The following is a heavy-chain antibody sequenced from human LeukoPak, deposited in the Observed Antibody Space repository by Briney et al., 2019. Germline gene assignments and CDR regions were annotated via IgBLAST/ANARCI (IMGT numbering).Heavy chain of an antibody. CDR3: ARPTSRPSNYYHTDV. Sequence: ASVKVSCKASGYTFTSFDINWVRQATGQGLEGIGWMNPNNGNTGYAQKFQGRVTMTRDTAVSTAYMELSSLTYEDTAVYYCARPTSRPSNYYHTDVWGKGTTVTVSS. CDR1: GYTFTSFD. D-gene: IGHD6-13*01. V-gene: IGHV1-8*01. J-gene: IGHJ6*03. CDR2: MNPNNGNT.